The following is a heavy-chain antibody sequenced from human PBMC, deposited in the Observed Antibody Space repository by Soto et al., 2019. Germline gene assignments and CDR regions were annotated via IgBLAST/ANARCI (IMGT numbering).Heavy chain of an antibody. CDR1: GYTFTSYG. D-gene: IGHD3-3*01. J-gene: IGHJ3*02. Sequence: ASVKVSCKASGYTFTSYGISWVRQAPGQGLEWMGWISAYNGNTNYAQKLQGRVTTTTDTSTSTAYMELRSLRSDDTAVYYCARWYYDFWSGYLGSDASDIWGQGTMVTVSS. CDR3: ARWYYDFWSGYLGSDASDI. CDR2: ISAYNGNT. V-gene: IGHV1-18*01.